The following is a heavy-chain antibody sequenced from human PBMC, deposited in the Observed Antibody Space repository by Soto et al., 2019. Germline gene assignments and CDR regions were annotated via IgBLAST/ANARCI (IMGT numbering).Heavy chain of an antibody. CDR1: GGSISSGDYY. CDR2: IYYSGST. D-gene: IGHD3-16*01. V-gene: IGHV4-30-4*01. Sequence: RSLTCTVSGGSISSGDYYWRWIRQPTVKGLEWIGYIYYSGSTFYNPSLKNRVTISLDTSKIQFSLKLSSVTAADTAVYYCVREGGHNWFDPWGQGPLVTVSS. CDR3: VREGGHNWFDP. J-gene: IGHJ5*02.